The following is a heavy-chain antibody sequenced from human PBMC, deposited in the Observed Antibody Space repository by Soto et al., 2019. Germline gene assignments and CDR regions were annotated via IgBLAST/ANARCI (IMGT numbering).Heavy chain of an antibody. J-gene: IGHJ4*02. Sequence: SENLPVTCTVSGDSGTSGNYYWTWIGQPPGKGLEWIGYIFYSGNTYYNPSLKGRASFSLDTSKNQFSLKLFSMTAAETALYYCESDNADGTTDYWGLCTFFTVS. CDR2: IFYSGNT. CDR3: ESDNADGTTDY. CDR1: GDSGTSGNYY. D-gene: IGHD1-7*01. V-gene: IGHV4-31*03.